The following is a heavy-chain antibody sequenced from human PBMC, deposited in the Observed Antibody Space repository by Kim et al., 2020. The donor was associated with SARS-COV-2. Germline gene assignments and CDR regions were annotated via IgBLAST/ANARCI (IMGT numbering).Heavy chain of an antibody. CDR1: GFSLSSGGYY. CDR3: VREGGSGVTPEL. V-gene: IGHV4-30-4*01. CDR2: INYRGRS. J-gene: IGHJ4*02. D-gene: IGHD3-10*01. Sequence: SETLSLTCSVSGFSLSSGGYYWSWIRQTPGKGLEWMGYINYRGRSFYNPSLNRRVSISLDTSKNSFSLMLTSMTDADTAVYYCVREGGSGVTPELWGQGT.